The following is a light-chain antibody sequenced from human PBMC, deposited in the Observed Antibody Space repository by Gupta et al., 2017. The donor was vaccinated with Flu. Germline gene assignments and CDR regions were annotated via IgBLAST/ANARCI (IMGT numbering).Light chain of an antibody. CDR2: GAS. CDR3: QQYNNWPPWT. Sequence: ESTTRPCRASQSVSSNLAWYQQKPGQAPRLLIYGASTRATVIPARFSGSGSGTEFTLTISSLQSEDFAVYYCQQYNNWPPWTFGQGTKVEIK. J-gene: IGKJ1*01. CDR1: QSVSSN. V-gene: IGKV3-15*01.